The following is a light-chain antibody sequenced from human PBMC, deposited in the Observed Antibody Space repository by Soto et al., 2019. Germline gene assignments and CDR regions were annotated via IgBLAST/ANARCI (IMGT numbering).Light chain of an antibody. CDR2: GAS. V-gene: IGKV3-20*01. CDR1: QGVTTAY. Sequence: EVVLTQSPGTLSLSPGERATLSCRASQGVTTAYLAWYQHKPGQAPRLLIYGASNRATSIPARFSGSGSGTDFTLTISRLEPEDFAVYSCQQYGASPLFTFGPGTKVDLK. CDR3: QQYGASPLFT. J-gene: IGKJ3*01.